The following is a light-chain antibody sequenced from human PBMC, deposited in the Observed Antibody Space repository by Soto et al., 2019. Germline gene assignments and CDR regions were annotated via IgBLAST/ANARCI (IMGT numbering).Light chain of an antibody. J-gene: IGLJ2*01. Sequence: QSALTQPASVSGSPGQSITISCTGTSSDVGGYNYVSWYQQHPGKAPKLMIYDVSNRPSGVSNRFSGSKSGNTAALTISGLQAEDEADDYCSSYTSSRAVVFGGGTKVTVL. CDR2: DVS. CDR1: SSDVGGYNY. CDR3: SSYTSSRAVV. V-gene: IGLV2-14*01.